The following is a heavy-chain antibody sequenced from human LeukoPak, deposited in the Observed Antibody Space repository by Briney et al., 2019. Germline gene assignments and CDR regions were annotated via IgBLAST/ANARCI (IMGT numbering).Heavy chain of an antibody. CDR1: GFTFSSYA. CDR2: IRYDGSNK. D-gene: IGHD2-2*01. CDR3: AKAQGYATSWSPFDY. V-gene: IGHV3-30*02. J-gene: IGHJ4*02. Sequence: GGSLRLSCAASGFTFSSYAMHWVRQAPGKGLEWVAFIRYDGSNKYYADSVKGRFTISRDNSKNTLYLQMNSLRVEDTALYYCAKAQGYATSWSPFDYWGQGTLVTVSS.